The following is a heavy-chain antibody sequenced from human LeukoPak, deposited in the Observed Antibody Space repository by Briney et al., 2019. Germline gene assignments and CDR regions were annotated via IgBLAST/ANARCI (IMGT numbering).Heavy chain of an antibody. CDR3: ARPTSGYSSGWYDY. D-gene: IGHD6-19*01. Sequence: ASVKVSCKASGYTFTGYYMHWVRQAPGQGLEWMGWINPNSGGTNYAQKFQGWVTMTRDTSNSTAYMELSRLRSDDTAVYYCARPTSGYSSGWYDYWGQGTLVTVSS. J-gene: IGHJ4*02. V-gene: IGHV1-2*04. CDR1: GYTFTGYY. CDR2: INPNSGGT.